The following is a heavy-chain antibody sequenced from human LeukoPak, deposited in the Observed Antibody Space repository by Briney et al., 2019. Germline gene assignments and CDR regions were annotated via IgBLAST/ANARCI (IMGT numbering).Heavy chain of an antibody. CDR2: FDPEDGET. V-gene: IGHV1-24*01. Sequence: ASVKVSCKVSGYTLTELSMHWVRQAPGKGLEWMGGFDPEDGETIYAQKFQGRVTMTEDTSTDTAYMELSSLRSEDTAAYYCATGTSGYPGQFDYWGQGTLVTVSS. CDR3: ATGTSGYPGQFDY. J-gene: IGHJ4*02. CDR1: GYTLTELS. D-gene: IGHD3-22*01.